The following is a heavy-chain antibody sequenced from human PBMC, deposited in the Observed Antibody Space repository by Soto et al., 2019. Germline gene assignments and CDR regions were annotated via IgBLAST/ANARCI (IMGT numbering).Heavy chain of an antibody. Sequence: EVQLLESGGGLVQPGGSLRLSCAASGFTFSTYAMNWVRQAPGNGLEWVSAISGSGGSIHYADSVKGRFTISRDNSKNTLDRQMNSLRDEDTAVYHCVKGYWKGDVWGQGTTVTVSS. CDR1: GFTFSTYA. D-gene: IGHD1-1*01. V-gene: IGHV3-23*01. CDR2: ISGSGGSI. CDR3: VKGYWKGDV. J-gene: IGHJ6*02.